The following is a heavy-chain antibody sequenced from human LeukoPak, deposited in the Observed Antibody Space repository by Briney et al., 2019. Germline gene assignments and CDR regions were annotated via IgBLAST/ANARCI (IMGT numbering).Heavy chain of an antibody. CDR1: GFTFDDYG. Sequence: GGPLRLSCAASGFTFDDYGMSWVRQAPGKGLEWVSGINWNGGSTGYIDSVKGRFIISRDNAKTSLYLQMNSLRAEDTAFYYCARVVDQTGYYFDNWGQGTLVTVSP. CDR3: ARVVDQTGYYFDN. J-gene: IGHJ4*02. D-gene: IGHD3-9*01. V-gene: IGHV3-20*04. CDR2: INWNGGST.